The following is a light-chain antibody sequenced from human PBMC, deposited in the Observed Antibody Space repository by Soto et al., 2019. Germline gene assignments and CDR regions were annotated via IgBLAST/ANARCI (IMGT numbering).Light chain of an antibody. CDR3: TSYAGSNNLV. CDR2: EVS. V-gene: IGLV2-8*01. CDR1: SSDIGGYNY. Sequence: QSVLTQPTSASGSPGQSVTISCTGTSSDIGGYNYVSWYQQHPGKAPKLIIYEVSKRPSGVPDRFSGCKSGNTASLTVSGLQAEDEADYYCTSYAGSNNLVFAGGTKLTVL. J-gene: IGLJ3*02.